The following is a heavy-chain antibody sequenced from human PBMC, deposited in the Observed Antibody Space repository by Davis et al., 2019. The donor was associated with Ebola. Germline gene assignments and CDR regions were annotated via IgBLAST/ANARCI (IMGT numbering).Heavy chain of an antibody. D-gene: IGHD3-9*01. J-gene: IGHJ4*02. CDR1: GYTFTSYG. Sequence: ASVKVSCKPSGYTFTSYGLVWARQAPGLGLEWMGWISGFNTNTNFAQKFQGRVTVSKDTSTNTAYMDLRSLTSDDTAIYYCARAPNYDVLTGTSSYYFDYWGQGTLVTVSS. CDR3: ARAPNYDVLTGTSSYYFDY. CDR2: ISGFNTNT. V-gene: IGHV1-18*04.